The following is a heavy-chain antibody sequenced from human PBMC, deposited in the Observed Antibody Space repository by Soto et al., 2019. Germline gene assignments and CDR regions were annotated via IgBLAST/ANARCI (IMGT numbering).Heavy chain of an antibody. CDR2: INPSGGST. D-gene: IGHD6-19*01. V-gene: IGHV1-46*01. CDR3: ARDYIAVAGDRTFDI. CDR1: GYTFTSYY. Sequence: GASVKVSCKASGYTFTSYYMHWVRQAPGQGLEWMGIINPSGGSTSYAQKFQGRVTMTRDTSTSTVYMELSSLRSEDTAVYYCARDYIAVAGDRTFDIWGQATMVTVSS. J-gene: IGHJ3*02.